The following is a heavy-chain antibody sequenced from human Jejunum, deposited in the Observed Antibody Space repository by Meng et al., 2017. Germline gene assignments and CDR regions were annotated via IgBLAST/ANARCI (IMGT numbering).Heavy chain of an antibody. CDR1: GYTFTGYY. Sequence: ASVMVSCKASGYTFTGYYMHWVRQAPGQGLEWVGWINPTSGGTNYAQKFQGRVTMTRDTSINTAYMELSSLRSDDTDVYYCARDGTNYGMDVWGQGTTVTVSS. J-gene: IGHJ6*02. CDR3: ARDGTNYGMDV. D-gene: IGHD1-26*01. CDR2: INPTSGGT. V-gene: IGHV1-2*02.